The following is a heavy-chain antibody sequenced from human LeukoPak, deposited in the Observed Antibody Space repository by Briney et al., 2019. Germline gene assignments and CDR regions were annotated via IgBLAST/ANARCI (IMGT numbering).Heavy chain of an antibody. CDR3: AKARKPYYYDSSGFDY. V-gene: IGHV3-23*01. CDR1: GFTFSSYA. Sequence: PGGSLRFSCAASGFTFSSYAMSWVRQAPGKGLEWVSAISGSGGSTYYADSVKGRFTISRDNSKNTLYLQMNSLRAEDTAVYYCAKARKPYYYDSSGFDYWGQGTLVTVS. D-gene: IGHD3-22*01. CDR2: ISGSGGST. J-gene: IGHJ4*02.